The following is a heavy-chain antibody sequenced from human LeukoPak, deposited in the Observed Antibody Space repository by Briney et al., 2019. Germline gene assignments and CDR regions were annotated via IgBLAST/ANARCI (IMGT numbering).Heavy chain of an antibody. CDR3: ARLPAYYYGMDV. J-gene: IGHJ6*02. Sequence: QPGGSLRLTCAASGFAVTANYMNWVRQAPGKGLEWVSVHYSGSTTYYADSVRGRFTISRDNSKNTLYLQMNSLRVEDTAVYYCARLPAYYYGMDVWSQGTTVTVTS. CDR2: HYSGSTT. V-gene: IGHV3-66*04. CDR1: GFAVTANY.